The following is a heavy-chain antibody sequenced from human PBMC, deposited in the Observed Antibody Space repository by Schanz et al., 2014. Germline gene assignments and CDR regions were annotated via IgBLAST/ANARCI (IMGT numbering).Heavy chain of an antibody. CDR2: ISYDGSNK. J-gene: IGHJ4*02. V-gene: IGHV3-30*19. CDR3: ARANYRRKINFDY. CDR1: GFIFSNYG. D-gene: IGHD3-10*01. Sequence: VQLVESGGGVVQPGGSLRLSCAASGFIFSNYGMHWVRQAPGKGLEWVAVISYDGSNKYYADSVKGRFTISRDNSKNTLYLQMNTLRAEDTAVYYCARANYRRKINFDYWGRGTLVTVSS.